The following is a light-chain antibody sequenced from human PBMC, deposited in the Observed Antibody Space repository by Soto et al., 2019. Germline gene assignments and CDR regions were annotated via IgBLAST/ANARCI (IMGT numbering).Light chain of an antibody. CDR2: ANS. J-gene: IGLJ3*02. V-gene: IGLV1-40*01. CDR1: SSNIGAGYD. Sequence: QSVLTQSPSVSGAPGQRVTISCTGSSSNIGAGYDVQWYQQLPGTAPRLLIHANSNRPSGVPDRLSGSKSGTSGSLAITGLQAEDEGDYYCQSYDNSLSGLVVGGGTKLTVL. CDR3: QSYDNSLSGLV.